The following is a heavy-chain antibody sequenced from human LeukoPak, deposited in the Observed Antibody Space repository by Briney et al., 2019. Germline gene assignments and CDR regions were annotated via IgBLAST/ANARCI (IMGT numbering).Heavy chain of an antibody. CDR2: INPNSGGT. D-gene: IGHD6-6*01. CDR3: ARDGGYSSSPT. V-gene: IGHV1-2*06. Sequence: SVKVSRKASGYTFTGYYMHWVRQAPGQRLEWVGRINPNSGGTNYAQKLQGRVTMTRDTSISTAYMELSRLRSDDTAVYYCARDGGYSSSPTWGQGTLVTVSS. CDR1: GYTFTGYY. J-gene: IGHJ5*02.